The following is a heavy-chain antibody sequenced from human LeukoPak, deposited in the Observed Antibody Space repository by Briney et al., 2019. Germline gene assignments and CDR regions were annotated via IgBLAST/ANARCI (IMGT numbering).Heavy chain of an antibody. D-gene: IGHD6-25*01. CDR3: AKVSGWSMGYLDY. CDR1: GFTFSSYA. CDR2: ISGSGGST. Sequence: PGRSLRLSCAVSGFTFSSYAMHWVRQAPGKGLEWVSAISGSGGSTYYADSVKGRFTISRDNSKNTLYLQMNSLRAEDTAVYYCAKVSGWSMGYLDYWGQGTLVTVSS. V-gene: IGHV3-23*01. J-gene: IGHJ4*02.